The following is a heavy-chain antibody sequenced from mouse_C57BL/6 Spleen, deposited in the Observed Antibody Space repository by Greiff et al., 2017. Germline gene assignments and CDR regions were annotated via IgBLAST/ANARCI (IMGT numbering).Heavy chain of an antibody. J-gene: IGHJ3*01. D-gene: IGHD2-5*01. V-gene: IGHV1-64*01. CDR2: IHPNSGST. CDR1: GYTFTSYW. Sequence: VQLQQPGAELVKPGASVKLSCKASGYTFTSYWMHWVKPRPGQGLEWIGMIHPNSGSTNYNEKFKSKATLTVDKSSSTAYMQLSSLTSEASAVYYCATYYSDYVWFAYWGQGTLVTVSA. CDR3: ATYYSDYVWFAY.